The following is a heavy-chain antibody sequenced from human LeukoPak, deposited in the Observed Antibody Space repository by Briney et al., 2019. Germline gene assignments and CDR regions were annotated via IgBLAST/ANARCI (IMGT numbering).Heavy chain of an antibody. Sequence: SETLSLTCTVSGGSISSSSYYWGWIRQPPGKGLEWIGSIYYSGSTYYNPSLKSRVTISVDTSKNQFSLKLSSVTAADTAVYYCARMRYYYDSSGYYNYFDYWGQGTLVTVSS. D-gene: IGHD3-22*01. V-gene: IGHV4-39*07. CDR3: ARMRYYYDSSGYYNYFDY. J-gene: IGHJ4*02. CDR1: GGSISSSSYY. CDR2: IYYSGST.